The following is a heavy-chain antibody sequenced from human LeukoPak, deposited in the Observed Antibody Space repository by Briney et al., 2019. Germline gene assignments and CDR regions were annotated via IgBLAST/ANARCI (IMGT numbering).Heavy chain of an antibody. CDR3: ARDNYDILTGTIYYFDY. V-gene: IGHV4-61*02. Sequence: SETLSLTCTVSGGSISSGSYYWSWIRQPAGKGLEWIGRIYTSGSTNYNPSLKSRVTISVDTSKNQFSLKLSSVTAADTAVYYCARDNYDILTGTIYYFDYWGQGTLVTVSS. J-gene: IGHJ4*02. D-gene: IGHD3-9*01. CDR1: GGSISSGSYY. CDR2: IYTSGST.